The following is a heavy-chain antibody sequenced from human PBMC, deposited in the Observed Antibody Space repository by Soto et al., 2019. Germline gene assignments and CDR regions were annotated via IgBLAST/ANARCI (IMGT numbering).Heavy chain of an antibody. J-gene: IGHJ3*02. Sequence: EVQLVESGGGLVKPGGSLRLSCAASGFTFSSYSMNWVRQAPGKGLEWVSSISSSSSYIYYADSVKGRFTISGDNAKNSLYLQMNSLRAEDTAVYYGSILTVTNNRGDACDIWGRGTMVTVS. D-gene: IGHD4-17*01. CDR1: GFTFSSYS. CDR2: ISSSSSYI. CDR3: SILTVTNNRGDACDI. V-gene: IGHV3-21*01.